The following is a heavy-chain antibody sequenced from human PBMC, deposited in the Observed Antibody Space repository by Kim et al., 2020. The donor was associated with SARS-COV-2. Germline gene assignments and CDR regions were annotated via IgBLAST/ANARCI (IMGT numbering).Heavy chain of an antibody. CDR1: GDTFTSYG. CDR2: ISAYNGNT. V-gene: IGHV1-18*01. CDR3: ARVPIFGVVIISVDYYYVMDV. J-gene: IGHJ6*01. D-gene: IGHD3-3*01. Sequence: ASVKVSCKASGDTFTSYGISWVRQAPGQGLEWMGWISAYNGNTNYAQKLQGRVTMTTDTSTSTAYMELRSLRSDDTALYYCARVPIFGVVIISVDYYYVMDVWGQGTTVTVSS.